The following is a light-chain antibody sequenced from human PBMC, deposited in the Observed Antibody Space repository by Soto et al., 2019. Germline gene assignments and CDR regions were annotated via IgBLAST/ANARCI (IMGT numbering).Light chain of an antibody. Sequence: EIVLTQSPATVSVSLVDSSTLSCMAGQTVTRNYLAWHQQKPGQTPRLLVYGASSRATGITDRFSGSGSGTDFTLTISRLETEDSAVYYCQQNGRSPITFGQGTRLEIK. J-gene: IGKJ5*01. CDR2: GAS. V-gene: IGKV3-20*01. CDR3: QQNGRSPIT. CDR1: QTVTRNY.